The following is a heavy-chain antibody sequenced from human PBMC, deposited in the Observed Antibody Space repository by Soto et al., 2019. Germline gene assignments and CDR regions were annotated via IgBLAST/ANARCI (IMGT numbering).Heavy chain of an antibody. D-gene: IGHD3-3*01. J-gene: IGHJ4*02. CDR1: GFTFRNYW. Sequence: WGSLRLSCAASGFTFRNYWIHWFRQAPWKGLVWVSRISDYGRVNYADSVEGRFTISRDDAKSELYLQMSSLRLEDTAVYYCARGGVEPFDYWGQGALVTVSS. CDR3: ARGGVEPFDY. CDR2: ISDYGRV. V-gene: IGHV3-74*01.